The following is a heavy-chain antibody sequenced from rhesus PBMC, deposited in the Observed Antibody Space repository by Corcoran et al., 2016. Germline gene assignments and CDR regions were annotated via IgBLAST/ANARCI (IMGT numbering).Heavy chain of an antibody. CDR3: TRVWGENHPSSVDL. Sequence: QVTLKESGPALVKPTQTLTLTCTFSGLSVSTSGTGVAWIRQPPGKAQEWLASIFWNDNKYYDTSLRNKVTVSKDTAKNQAVFTMTDMDPMDTATYFCTRVWGENHPSSVDLWGQGLLVTVSS. V-gene: IGHV2-95*01. D-gene: IGHD3-34*01. CDR2: IFWNDNK. CDR1: GLSVSTSGTG. J-gene: IGHJ4*01.